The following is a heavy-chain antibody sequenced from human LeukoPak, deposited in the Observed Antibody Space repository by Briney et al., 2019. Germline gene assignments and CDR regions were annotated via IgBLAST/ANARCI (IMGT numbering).Heavy chain of an antibody. V-gene: IGHV5-51*01. CDR3: ARWGRGYSYGYYYYYIDV. J-gene: IGHJ6*03. D-gene: IGHD5-18*01. CDR2: IYPADSDT. CDR1: GYSFTNYW. Sequence: GASLKISCKGSGYSFTNYWIGWVRQMPGKGLEWMGIIYPADSDTRYSPSFQGQVTISVDKSISTAYLQWSSLKASDTAMYYCARWGRGYSYGYYYYYIDVWGKGTTVTVSS.